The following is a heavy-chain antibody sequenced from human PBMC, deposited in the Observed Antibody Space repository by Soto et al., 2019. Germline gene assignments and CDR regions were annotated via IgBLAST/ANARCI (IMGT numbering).Heavy chain of an antibody. CDR2: INPNSGGT. Sequence: ASVKVSCKASGYTFTGYYMHWVRQAPGQGLEWMGWINPNSGGTNYAQKFQGRVTMTRDTSISTAYMELSRLRSDDTAVYYCARPLVDTAYNWFDPRCQGPLVTLSS. CDR3: ARPLVDTAYNWFDP. J-gene: IGHJ5*02. D-gene: IGHD5-18*01. CDR1: GYTFTGYY. V-gene: IGHV1-2*02.